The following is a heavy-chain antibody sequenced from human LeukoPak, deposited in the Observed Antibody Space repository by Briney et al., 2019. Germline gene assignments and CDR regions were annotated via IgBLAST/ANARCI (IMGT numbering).Heavy chain of an antibody. CDR2: IYYSGST. CDR1: GGSISSYY. D-gene: IGHD3-10*01. V-gene: IGHV4-59*01. Sequence: SETLSLTCTVSGGSISSYYWSWIRQPPGKGLEWIGYIYYSGSTNYNPSLKSRVTISVNTSKNQFSLKLSSVTAADTAVYYCARDRYYDSGSYYNWGQGTLVTVSS. CDR3: ARDRYYDSGSYYN. J-gene: IGHJ4*02.